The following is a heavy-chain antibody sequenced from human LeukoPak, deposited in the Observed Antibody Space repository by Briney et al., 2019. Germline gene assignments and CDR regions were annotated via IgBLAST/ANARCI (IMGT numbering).Heavy chain of an antibody. CDR2: ISTDGTGT. D-gene: IGHD3-22*01. CDR1: GFTLKTYR. J-gene: IGHJ4*02. Sequence: GGSLRLSCSASGFTLKTYRLHWVRPAPGKGLEYVSSISTDGTGTYYADSVKGRFIISRDNSRDNSKNTLYLQMRRLRAEDTAVYYCVRLSSGYYYDHWGQGTLVTVSS. CDR3: VRLSSGYYYDH. V-gene: IGHV3-64D*09.